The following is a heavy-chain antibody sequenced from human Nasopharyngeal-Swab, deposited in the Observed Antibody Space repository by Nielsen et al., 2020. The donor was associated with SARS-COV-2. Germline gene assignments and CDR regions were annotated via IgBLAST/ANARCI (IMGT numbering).Heavy chain of an antibody. Sequence: WVRQAPGQGLEWMGWIDTNTGNPTYAQGFTGRFVFSLDTSVSTAYLQISSPKAEDTAMYYCATGLLGYTYAFGNWGQGTLVTVSS. CDR2: IDTNTGNP. V-gene: IGHV7-4-1*02. CDR3: ATGLLGYTYAFGN. D-gene: IGHD5-18*01. J-gene: IGHJ4*02.